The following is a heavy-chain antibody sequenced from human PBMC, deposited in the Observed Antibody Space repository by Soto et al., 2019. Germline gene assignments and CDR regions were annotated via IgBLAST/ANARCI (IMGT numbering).Heavy chain of an antibody. CDR1: GFTFSSYA. J-gene: IGHJ4*02. Sequence: HPGGSLRLSCAASGFTFSSYAMSWVRQAPGKGLEWVSAISGSGGSTYYADSVKGRFTISRDNSKNTLYLQMNSLRAEDTAVYYCAKVPERWLQLREYYFDYWGQGTLVTVSS. CDR3: AKVPERWLQLREYYFDY. D-gene: IGHD5-12*01. CDR2: ISGSGGST. V-gene: IGHV3-23*01.